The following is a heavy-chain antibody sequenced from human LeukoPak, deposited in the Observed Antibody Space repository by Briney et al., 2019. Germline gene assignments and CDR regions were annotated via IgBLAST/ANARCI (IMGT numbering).Heavy chain of an antibody. V-gene: IGHV1-18*01. CDR1: GYTFTSYG. CDR2: ISAYNDNT. J-gene: IGHJ5*02. D-gene: IGHD5-18*01. Sequence: ASVKVSCKASGYTFTSYGISWVRQAPGQGLEWMGWISAYNDNTNYAQKLQGRVTMTTDTSTSTAYMELRSLRSDDTAVYYCARGGYSRIGGWDWFDPWGQGTLVTVSS. CDR3: ARGGYSRIGGWDWFDP.